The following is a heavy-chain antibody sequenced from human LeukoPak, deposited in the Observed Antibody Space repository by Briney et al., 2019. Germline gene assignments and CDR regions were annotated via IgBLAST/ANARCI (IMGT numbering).Heavy chain of an antibody. CDR3: ARDRSDSNSWYAGSH. V-gene: IGHV3-23*01. CDR1: GFTFSSYS. Sequence: GGSLRLSCAASGFTFSSYSMNWVRQAPGEGLEWLSGISGSGDTTYYADSVKGRFTISRDNSKNTLYLQVNSLRAEDTAIYYCARDRSDSNSWYAGSHWGQGTLVTVSS. J-gene: IGHJ4*02. CDR2: ISGSGDTT. D-gene: IGHD6-19*01.